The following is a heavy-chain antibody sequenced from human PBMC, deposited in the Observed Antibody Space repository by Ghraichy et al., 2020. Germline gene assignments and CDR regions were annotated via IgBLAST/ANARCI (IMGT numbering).Heavy chain of an antibody. Sequence: LSLTCAASGFTFSSYAMSWIRQAPGKGLEWVSAICGSGGSTYYADSVKGRFTISRDNSKNTLYLQMNSLRAEDTAVYYCAKGITMVRGNYYGMDVWGQGTTVTVSS. CDR2: ICGSGGST. J-gene: IGHJ6*02. CDR1: GFTFSSYA. V-gene: IGHV3-23*01. CDR3: AKGITMVRGNYYGMDV. D-gene: IGHD3-10*01.